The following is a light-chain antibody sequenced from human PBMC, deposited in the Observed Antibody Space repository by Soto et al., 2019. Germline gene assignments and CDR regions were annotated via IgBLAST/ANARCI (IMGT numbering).Light chain of an antibody. CDR2: EAS. CDR1: STDFVTYNR. CDR3: SLYTSENTYV. Sequence: QSALTQPPSVSGSPGQSVTISCTGTSTDFVTYNRVSWYQQPPGTAPKLIVYEASNRPSGVPDRFSGSKSGNTASLTISGLQAAEEADYYCSLYTSENTYVFVTGTKLTVL. V-gene: IGLV2-18*01. J-gene: IGLJ1*01.